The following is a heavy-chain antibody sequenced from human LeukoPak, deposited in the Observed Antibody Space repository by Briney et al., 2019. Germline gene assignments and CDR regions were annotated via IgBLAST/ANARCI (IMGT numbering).Heavy chain of an antibody. J-gene: IGHJ4*01. CDR2: ISGYSGKT. CDR3: ARDEGWEVPYYFDY. Sequence: ASVKVSCKASGYIYSNFGITWVRQAPGQGLEWMGWISGYSGKTQYAQKIQDRLTMTTNTSTGTAYMELRSLRSDDTAVYYYARDEGWEVPYYFDYWGQGTLITVSS. V-gene: IGHV1-18*01. CDR1: GYIYSNFG. D-gene: IGHD1-26*01.